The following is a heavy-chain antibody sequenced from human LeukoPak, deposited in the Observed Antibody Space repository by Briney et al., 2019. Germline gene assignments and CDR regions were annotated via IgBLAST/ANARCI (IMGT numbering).Heavy chain of an antibody. CDR3: ARRLVADDH. CDR2: IYPTDSDT. V-gene: IGHV5-51*01. J-gene: IGHJ5*02. CDR1: GYSFTSYW. Sequence: GESLKISCKASGYSFTSYWIGWVRQMPGKGLEWIGIIYPTDSDTIYNPSFEGQVTISADKSITTAYLQWSSLKASDTAIYYCARRLVADDHWGQGTLVTVSS. D-gene: IGHD5-12*01.